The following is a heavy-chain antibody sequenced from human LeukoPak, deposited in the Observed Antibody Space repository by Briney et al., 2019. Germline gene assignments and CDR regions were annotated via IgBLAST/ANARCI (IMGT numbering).Heavy chain of an antibody. D-gene: IGHD3-10*01. J-gene: IGHJ5*02. CDR1: GGSISSYY. V-gene: IGHV4-59*08. CDR3: ARRGAGWFGEFPRYNWFDP. CDR2: IYYSGST. Sequence: SETLSLTCTVSGGSISSYYWSWIRQPPGKGLEWIGYIYYSGSTNYNPSLKSRVTISVDTSKNQFSLKLSSVTAADTAVYYCARRGAGWFGEFPRYNWFDPWGQGTLVTVSS.